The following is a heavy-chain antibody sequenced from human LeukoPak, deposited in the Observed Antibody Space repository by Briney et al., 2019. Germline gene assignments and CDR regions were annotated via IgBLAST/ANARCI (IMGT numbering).Heavy chain of an antibody. V-gene: IGHV3-48*03. J-gene: IGHJ4*02. D-gene: IGHD5-18*01. CDR3: ARDESWLPDY. Sequence: WGSLRLSCAASGFIFSSYEMNWVRQAPGKGLEWLSYINTNGRTIYYADSVKGRFTISRDNAKNSLYLQMNSLRAEDTAVYYCARDESWLPDYWGQGTLVTVSS. CDR1: GFIFSSYE. CDR2: INTNGRTI.